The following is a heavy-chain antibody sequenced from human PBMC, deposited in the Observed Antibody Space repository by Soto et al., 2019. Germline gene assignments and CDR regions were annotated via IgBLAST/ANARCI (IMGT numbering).Heavy chain of an antibody. CDR2: MSFDGNEK. Sequence: QVQLVESGAGVAQPGRSLRLSCAASGFSFHNYGVHWVRQAPGKGLDLLAFMSFDGNEKYYVDSVRGRVDIFRDHSENTVYLQPNRLTIEETSIYYCARDYGGSIENWGPGTLVLVSS. CDR3: ARDYGGSIEN. CDR1: GFSFHNYG. J-gene: IGHJ1*01. V-gene: IGHV3-30*03. D-gene: IGHD6-25*01.